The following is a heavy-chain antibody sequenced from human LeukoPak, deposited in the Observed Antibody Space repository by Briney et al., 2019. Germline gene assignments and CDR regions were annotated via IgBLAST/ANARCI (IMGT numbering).Heavy chain of an antibody. CDR1: GFTFSSYA. J-gene: IGHJ4*02. CDR2: ISGSGGST. V-gene: IGHV3-23*01. Sequence: PGGSLRLSCAASGFTFSSYAMSWVRKTPGNGLERVSVISGSGGSTFYAASVKGRFTISRDNSENTLSPQMNSLRAEDTAVDYCSKDHGDCGAPSYYTYDFWGQGTPVTVS. D-gene: IGHD2-2*02. CDR3: SKDHGDCGAPSYYTYDF.